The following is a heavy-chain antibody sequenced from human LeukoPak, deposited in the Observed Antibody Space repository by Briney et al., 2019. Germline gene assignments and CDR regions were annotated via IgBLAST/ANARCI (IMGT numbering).Heavy chain of an antibody. Sequence: PGGSLRLSCAASGFTFSSYEMNWVRQAPGKGLEWVSYISSSGSTIYYANSVKGRFTISRDNAKNSLYLQMNSLRAEDTAVYYCAREYSSGWYGGWFDPWGQGTLVTVSS. CDR3: AREYSSGWYGGWFDP. CDR2: ISSSGSTI. V-gene: IGHV3-48*03. D-gene: IGHD6-19*01. CDR1: GFTFSSYE. J-gene: IGHJ5*02.